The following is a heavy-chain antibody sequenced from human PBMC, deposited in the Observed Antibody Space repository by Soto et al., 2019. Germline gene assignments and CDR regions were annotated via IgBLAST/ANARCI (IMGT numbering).Heavy chain of an antibody. J-gene: IGHJ6*02. CDR1: GYTFTGYY. CDR2: INPNSGDT. CDR3: EQGGAIVAAGNKVYLHNPLDV. Sequence: ASVRVSCKASGYTFTGYYVHWVRQAPGQGLEWMGWINPNSGDTYLAQRFQGRVTMKRDTSIGTAYMELRGLTSDDTAEYYCEQGGAIVAAGNKVYLHNPLDVWAQGTTVPVSS. D-gene: IGHD1-26*01. V-gene: IGHV1-2*02.